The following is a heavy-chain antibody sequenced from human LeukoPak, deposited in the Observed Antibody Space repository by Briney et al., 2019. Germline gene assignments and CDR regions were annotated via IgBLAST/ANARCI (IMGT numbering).Heavy chain of an antibody. CDR1: GYTFTSYA. D-gene: IGHD2-15*01. CDR2: INAGNGNT. Sequence: ASVKVSCKASGYTFTSYAMHWVRQAPGQRLEWMGWINAGNGNTKYSQEFQGRVTITRDTSASTAYMELSSLRSEDTAVYYCARVGCSGGSCYTYNWFDPWGQGTLVTVSS. CDR3: ARVGCSGGSCYTYNWFDP. V-gene: IGHV1-3*03. J-gene: IGHJ5*02.